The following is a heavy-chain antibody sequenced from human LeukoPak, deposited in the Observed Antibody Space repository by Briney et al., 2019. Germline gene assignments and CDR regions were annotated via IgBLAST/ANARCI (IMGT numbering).Heavy chain of an antibody. CDR1: GGSISSYY. CDR2: IYYSGST. J-gene: IGHJ5*02. D-gene: IGHD3-22*01. Sequence: NPSETLSLTCTVSGGSISSYYWSWIRQPPGKGLEWIGYIYYSGSTNYNPSLKSRVTISVDTSKNQFSLKLSSVTAADTAVYYCARVPTYCYDSSDPWFDPWGQGTLVTVSS. V-gene: IGHV4-59*01. CDR3: ARVPTYCYDSSDPWFDP.